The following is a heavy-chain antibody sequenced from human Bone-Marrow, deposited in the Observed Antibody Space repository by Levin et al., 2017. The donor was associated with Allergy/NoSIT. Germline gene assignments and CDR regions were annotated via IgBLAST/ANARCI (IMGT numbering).Heavy chain of an antibody. D-gene: IGHD2-8*01. CDR3: ARDPGTNGDYLDY. J-gene: IGHJ4*02. Sequence: PGGSLRLSCAASGFTFRTYGMHWVRQAPGKGLEWVAVIWYDGSHQFYAGSVKGRFTISRDNSQNTAYLQMNSLRADDTAMYYCARDPGTNGDYLDYWGQGALVTVSS. CDR2: IWYDGSHQ. CDR1: GFTFRTYG. V-gene: IGHV3-33*01.